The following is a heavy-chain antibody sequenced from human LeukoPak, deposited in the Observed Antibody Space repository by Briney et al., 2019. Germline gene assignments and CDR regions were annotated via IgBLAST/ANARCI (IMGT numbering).Heavy chain of an antibody. D-gene: IGHD1-20*01. Sequence: PGGSRRLSCVASGFDFNHVWMSWVRQAPGKGLEWVGRIKSEADGVTTDYAAPVKGRFTISRDDSKNTLYLQMNSLRTEDTAVYYCTPVVGIPGTTDRDYWGQGSLVTVSS. J-gene: IGHJ4*02. CDR1: GFDFNHVW. CDR3: TPVVGIPGTTDRDY. CDR2: IKSEADGVTT. V-gene: IGHV3-15*01.